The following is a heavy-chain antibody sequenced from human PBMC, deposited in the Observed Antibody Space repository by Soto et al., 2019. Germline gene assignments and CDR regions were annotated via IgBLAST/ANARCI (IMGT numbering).Heavy chain of an antibody. V-gene: IGHV1-2*02. CDR1: GYTFTGYY. CDR2: INPNSGGT. Sequence: ASVKVSCKASGYTFTGYYMHWVRQAPGQGLEWMGWINPNSGGTNYAQKFQGRVTMTRDTSISTAYMELSRLRSDDTAVYYCARRSSGYYINWFDPWGQGTLVTVSS. J-gene: IGHJ5*02. CDR3: ARRSSGYYINWFDP. D-gene: IGHD3-22*01.